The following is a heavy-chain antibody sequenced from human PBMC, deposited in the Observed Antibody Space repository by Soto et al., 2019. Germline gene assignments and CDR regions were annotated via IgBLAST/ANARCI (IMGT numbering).Heavy chain of an antibody. V-gene: IGHV4-39*01. D-gene: IGHD3-10*01. CDR3: ARLEGSVDYYYGMDV. J-gene: IGHJ6*02. CDR1: GGSISSSSYY. CDR2: IYYSGST. Sequence: SETLSLTCTVSGGSISSSSYYWGWIRQPPGKGLEWIGSIYYSGSTYYNPSLKSRVTISVDTSKNQFSLKLSSVTAADTAVYYCARLEGSVDYYYGMDVWGQRTTVTVSS.